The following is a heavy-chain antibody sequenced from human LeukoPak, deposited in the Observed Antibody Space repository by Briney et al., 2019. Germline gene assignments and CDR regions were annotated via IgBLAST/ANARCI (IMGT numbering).Heavy chain of an antibody. CDR1: GFTFSDYY. Sequence: GGSLRLSCAASGFTFSDYYMSWIRQAPGKGLEWVSYISSSGSTIYYADSVKGRFTISRDNAKNSLYLQMNSLRAEDTAVYYCARALEGSWWEYYFDYWGQGTLVTVSS. CDR2: ISSSGSTI. D-gene: IGHD6-13*01. CDR3: ARALEGSWWEYYFDY. V-gene: IGHV3-11*04. J-gene: IGHJ4*02.